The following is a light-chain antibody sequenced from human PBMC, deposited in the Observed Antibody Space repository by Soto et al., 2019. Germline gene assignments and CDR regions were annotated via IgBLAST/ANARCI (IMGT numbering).Light chain of an antibody. CDR3: QQYNSYSQGFT. CDR1: QSISSW. V-gene: IGKV1-5*01. Sequence: DIQMTQSPSTLSASVGDRVTITCRASQSISSWLAWYQQKPGKAPKLLIYDASSLESGVPSRFSGSGSGTEFTLTISSLQPDDFATYYGQQYNSYSQGFTFGPGTKVDIK. J-gene: IGKJ3*01. CDR2: DAS.